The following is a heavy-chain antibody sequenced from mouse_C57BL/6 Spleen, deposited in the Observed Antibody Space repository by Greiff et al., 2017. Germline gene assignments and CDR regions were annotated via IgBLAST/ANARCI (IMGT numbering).Heavy chain of an antibody. CDR3: ARHHDGYYGYFDV. Sequence: QVQLQQSGPGLVAPSQRLSITCTVSGFSLTSYGVHWVRQPPGKGLEWLVVIWSDGSTTYNSALKSRLSISKDNSKSQVFLKMNSLQTDDTAMYYCARHHDGYYGYFDVWGTGTTVTVSS. J-gene: IGHJ1*03. CDR1: GFSLTSYG. V-gene: IGHV2-6-1*01. CDR2: IWSDGST. D-gene: IGHD2-3*01.